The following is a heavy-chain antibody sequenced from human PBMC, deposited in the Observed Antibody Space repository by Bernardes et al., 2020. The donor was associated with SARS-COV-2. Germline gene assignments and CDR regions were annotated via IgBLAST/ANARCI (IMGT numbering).Heavy chain of an antibody. Sequence: SLRLLCAASGFTFDDYAMHWVRQASGKGLEWVSGISWNSGSIGYADSVKGRFTISRDNAKHSLYLQMNSLRAEDTALYYCAKIAVAGTRTDYWGQGTLVTGSS. V-gene: IGHV3-9*01. CDR3: AKIAVAGTRTDY. CDR1: GFTFDDYA. D-gene: IGHD6-19*01. J-gene: IGHJ4*02. CDR2: ISWNSGSI.